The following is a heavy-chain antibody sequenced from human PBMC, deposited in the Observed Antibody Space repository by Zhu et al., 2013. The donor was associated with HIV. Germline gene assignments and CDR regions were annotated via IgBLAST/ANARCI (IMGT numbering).Heavy chain of an antibody. J-gene: IGHJ6*03. CDR3: ARGRQPPKFGDPPRDYYYHMDV. CDR1: GYTFTSYD. CDR2: MNPNSGNT. V-gene: IGHV1-8*03. D-gene: IGHD3-10*01. Sequence: QVQLVQSGAEVKKPGASVKVSCKASGYTFTSYDINWVRQATGQGLEWMGWMNPNSGNTGYAQKFQGRVTITRNTSISTAYMELSSLRSEDTAVYYCARGRQPPKFGDPPRDYYYHMDVWAKGPRSPVSS.